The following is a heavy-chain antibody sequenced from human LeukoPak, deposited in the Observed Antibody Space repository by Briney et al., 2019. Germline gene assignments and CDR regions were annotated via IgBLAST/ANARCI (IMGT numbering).Heavy chain of an antibody. CDR1: GGSISSSSYY. CDR3: ARVYYYGSGSYYYHYYYMDV. J-gene: IGHJ6*03. Sequence: SETLSLTCTVSGGSISSSSYYWSWVRQAAGKGLEWIGRIYSTGSTNYNPSLKSRVTMSVDTSKNQFSLKLSSVTAADTAVYYCARVYYYGSGSYYYHYYYMDVWGKGTTVTVSS. V-gene: IGHV4-61*02. D-gene: IGHD3-10*01. CDR2: IYSTGST.